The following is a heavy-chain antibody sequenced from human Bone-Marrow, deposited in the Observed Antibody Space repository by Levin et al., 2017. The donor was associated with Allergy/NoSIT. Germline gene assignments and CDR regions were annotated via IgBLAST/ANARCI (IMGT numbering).Heavy chain of an antibody. D-gene: IGHD6-13*01. V-gene: IGHV4-4*02. CDR1: GGSISSSNW. CDR2: IYHSGST. CDR3: ARVGPAAIFNGPLIAAAGHFDY. Sequence: PSETLSLTCAVSGGSISSSNWWSWVRQPPGKGLEWIGEIYHSGSTNYNPSLKSRVTISVDKSKNQFSLKLSSVTAADTAVYYCARVGPAAIFNGPLIAAAGHFDYWGQGTLVTVSS. J-gene: IGHJ4*02.